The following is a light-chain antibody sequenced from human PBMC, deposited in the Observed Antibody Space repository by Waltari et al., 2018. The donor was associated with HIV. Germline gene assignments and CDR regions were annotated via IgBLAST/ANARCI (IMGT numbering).Light chain of an antibody. J-gene: IGKJ5*01. V-gene: IGKV3-20*01. CDR3: QQYGVSPIT. CDR1: QTVYSNY. CDR2: GAS. Sequence: DIVLTLSPGTLSLSPGERATLSCRASQTVYSNYLAWYQQKPGQTPRLLIYGASTRATGIPDRFSGSGSGTDFTLTISRLEPEDFAVYYCQQYGVSPITFGQGTRLETK.